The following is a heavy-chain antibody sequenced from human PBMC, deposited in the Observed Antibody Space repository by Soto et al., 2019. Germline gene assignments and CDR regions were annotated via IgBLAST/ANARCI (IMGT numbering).Heavy chain of an antibody. V-gene: IGHV1-18*01. Sequence: ASVKVSCKASGYTFTSYGISWVRQAPGQGLERMGWISDYNGNTNYAQKLQGRVTMTTDTSTSTVYMELRSLRFDDTSVYYCARGCTIFGVVMFDPWGQGTLVTVSS. D-gene: IGHD3-3*01. CDR2: ISDYNGNT. CDR3: ARGCTIFGVVMFDP. CDR1: GYTFTSYG. J-gene: IGHJ5*02.